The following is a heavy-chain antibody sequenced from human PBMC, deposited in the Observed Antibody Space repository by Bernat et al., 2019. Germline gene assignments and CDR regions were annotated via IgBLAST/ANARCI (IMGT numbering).Heavy chain of an antibody. J-gene: IGHJ4*02. Sequence: QVQLQESGPGLVKPSETLSLTCAVSGGSLSSSGYYWGWIRQPPGKGLEYIATISHSGSTYYNPSLKSRLTTSVDTSKNRFSLKLNSVTAADTAVYYCAGQVAGTDYADFWGQGTLVTVS. V-gene: IGHV4-39*01. CDR2: ISHSGST. CDR1: GGSLSSSGYY. CDR3: AGQVAGTDYADF. D-gene: IGHD6-19*01.